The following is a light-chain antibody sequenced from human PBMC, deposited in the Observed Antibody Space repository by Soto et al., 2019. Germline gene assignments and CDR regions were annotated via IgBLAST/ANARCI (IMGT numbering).Light chain of an antibody. CDR3: QQYANSPGT. Sequence: EIVLTQSPGTLSLSPGERATLSCRASQSVSSSYLAWYQQKPGQAPRLLIYGASSRATGIPDRFSGSGSGTDFTLTISRLEPGDVAVYYCQQYANSPGTFGQGTKVEIK. V-gene: IGKV3-20*01. CDR2: GAS. CDR1: QSVSSSY. J-gene: IGKJ1*01.